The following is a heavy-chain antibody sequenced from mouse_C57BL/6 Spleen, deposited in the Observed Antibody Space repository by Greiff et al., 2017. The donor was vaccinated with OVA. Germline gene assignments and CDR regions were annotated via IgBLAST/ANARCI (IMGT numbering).Heavy chain of an antibody. Sequence: VKLMESGAELARPGASVKLSCKASGYTFTSYGISWVKQRTGQGLEWIGEIYPRSGNTYYNEKFKGKATLTADKSSSTAYMELRSLTSEDSAVYFCAREDYDGYYGGFAYWGQGTLVTVSA. J-gene: IGHJ3*01. CDR3: AREDYDGYYGGFAY. CDR2: IYPRSGNT. D-gene: IGHD2-3*01. V-gene: IGHV1-81*01. CDR1: GYTFTSYG.